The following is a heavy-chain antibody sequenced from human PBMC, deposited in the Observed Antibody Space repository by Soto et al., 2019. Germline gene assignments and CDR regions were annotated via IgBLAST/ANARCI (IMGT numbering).Heavy chain of an antibody. J-gene: IGHJ3*02. CDR1: GYTFTGYY. CDR3: ARGEGGIAAAKDQAFDI. V-gene: IGHV1-2*04. Sequence: ASVKVSCKASGYTFTGYYIHWVRQAPGQGLEWMGWINPNSGGTNYAQKFQGWVTMTRDTSISTAYMELSRLRSDDTAVYYCARGEGGIAAAKDQAFDIWGQGTMVTVSS. CDR2: INPNSGGT. D-gene: IGHD6-13*01.